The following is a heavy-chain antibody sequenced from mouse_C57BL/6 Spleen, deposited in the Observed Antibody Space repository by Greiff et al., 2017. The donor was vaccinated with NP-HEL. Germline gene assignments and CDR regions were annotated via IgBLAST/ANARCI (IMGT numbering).Heavy chain of an antibody. Sequence: VQLKQSGPELVKPGASVKISCKASGYSFTGYYMHWVKQSSEKSLEWIGEINPSTGGTSYNQKFKGKATLTVDKSSSTAYMQLKSLTSEDSAVYYCARPRLYGYDGGFAYWGQGTLVTVSA. CDR1: GYSFTGYY. J-gene: IGHJ3*01. D-gene: IGHD2-2*01. CDR2: INPSTGGT. CDR3: ARPRLYGYDGGFAY. V-gene: IGHV1-43*01.